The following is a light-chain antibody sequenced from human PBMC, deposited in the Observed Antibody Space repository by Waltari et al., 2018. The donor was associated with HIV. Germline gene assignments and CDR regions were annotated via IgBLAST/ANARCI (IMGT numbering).Light chain of an antibody. CDR1: ESVSSN. J-gene: IGKJ1*01. Sequence: EIVLTQSPATLSVSPGDRVTLSCRASESVSSNLAWYQQKPGQAPRLVFSGSGSGTEFTLTISSLQSEDFAVYYCQEYNNWPWTFGQGTKVEIK. CDR3: QEYNNWPWT. V-gene: IGKV3-15*01.